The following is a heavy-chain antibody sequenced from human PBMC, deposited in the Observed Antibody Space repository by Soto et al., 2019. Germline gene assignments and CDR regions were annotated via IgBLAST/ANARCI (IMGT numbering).Heavy chain of an antibody. V-gene: IGHV3-9*01. D-gene: IGHD6-13*01. CDR3: ARDSGIVAAGRFSFDP. CDR1: GFTFNDFA. J-gene: IGHJ5*02. Sequence: GGSLRLSCAASGFTFNDFAMHWVRQAPGKCLEWVASIDWNGANIAYAASVEGRFTISRDNVKNSLFLQMNSLRAEDTAFYFCARDSGIVAAGRFSFDPRGQXTLVTVSS. CDR2: IDWNGANI.